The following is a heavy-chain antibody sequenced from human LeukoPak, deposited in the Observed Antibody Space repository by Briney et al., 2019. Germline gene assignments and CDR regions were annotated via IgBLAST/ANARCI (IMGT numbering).Heavy chain of an antibody. J-gene: IGHJ4*02. CDR1: GYMFADYH. V-gene: IGHV1-69-2*01. D-gene: IGHD3-10*01. Sequence: ASVKVSCKVSGYMFADYHIHWVRQAPGKMLEWMGLIDPEDGETIYAEMFQGRLTITADTSTDTAYMELNSLRSEDTAVYYCASDRGTFDYWGQGTLVIVSS. CDR2: IDPEDGET. CDR3: ASDRGTFDY.